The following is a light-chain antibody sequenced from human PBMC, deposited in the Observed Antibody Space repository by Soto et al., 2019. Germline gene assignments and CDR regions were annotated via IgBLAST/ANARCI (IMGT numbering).Light chain of an antibody. CDR3: LQDYLYPLT. Sequence: AVQMTQSPSSLSASVGDRVTITCRASLGIRNDLGWYQQKPGKAPKLLIYAASSLQSGVPSRFSGSGSGTDFTLTINGLQPEDFATYYCLQDYLYPLTFGGGTKVEIK. CDR1: LGIRND. J-gene: IGKJ4*01. CDR2: AAS. V-gene: IGKV1-6*01.